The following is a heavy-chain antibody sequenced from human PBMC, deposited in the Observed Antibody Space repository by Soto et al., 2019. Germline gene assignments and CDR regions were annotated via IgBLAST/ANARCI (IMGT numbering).Heavy chain of an antibody. CDR1: GFTFSSYW. CDR2: INSDGSST. D-gene: IGHD3-9*01. J-gene: IGHJ6*02. Sequence: LRLSCAASGFTFSSYWMHWVRQAPGKGLVWVSRINSDGSSTSYADSVKGRFTISRDNAKNTLYLQMNSLRAEDTAVYYCARGPRSYYDILTGPHYGMDVWGQGTTVTVSS. CDR3: ARGPRSYYDILTGPHYGMDV. V-gene: IGHV3-74*01.